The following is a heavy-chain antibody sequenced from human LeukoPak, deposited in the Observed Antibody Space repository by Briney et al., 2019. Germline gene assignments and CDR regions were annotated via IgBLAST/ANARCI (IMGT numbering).Heavy chain of an antibody. D-gene: IGHD2-15*01. CDR2: INQDGSEK. V-gene: IGHV3-7*01. CDR1: GFTFSSYW. J-gene: IGHJ3*02. Sequence: GGSLRLSCAASGFTFSSYWMSWVRQAPGKGREWVANINQDGSEKYYVDSVKGRFTISRDNAKNSLYLQMNSLRAEDTAVYYCASSGSGGSSDGSFDIWGQGTMVTVSS. CDR3: ASSGSGGSSDGSFDI.